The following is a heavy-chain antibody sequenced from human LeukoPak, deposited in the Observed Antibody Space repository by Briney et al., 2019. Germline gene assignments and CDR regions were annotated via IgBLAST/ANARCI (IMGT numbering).Heavy chain of an antibody. J-gene: IGHJ4*02. D-gene: IGHD5-18*01. Sequence: GESLKISCKGSGYSFTNYWIAWVRQMPGKGLEWMGIIYPGDSDTRYSPSFQGQVTISADKSISTAYLQSNSLKASDTAMYYCARRHKRGAYSYGVDYWGKGTLVTVSS. V-gene: IGHV5-51*01. CDR2: IYPGDSDT. CDR3: ARRHKRGAYSYGVDY. CDR1: GYSFTNYW.